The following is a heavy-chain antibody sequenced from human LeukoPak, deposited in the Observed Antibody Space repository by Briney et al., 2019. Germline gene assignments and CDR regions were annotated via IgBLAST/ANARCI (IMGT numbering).Heavy chain of an antibody. V-gene: IGHV4-4*07. J-gene: IGHJ4*02. CDR1: GGSISNYY. CDR2: IYSRGNT. D-gene: IGHD2-15*01. Sequence: SETLSLTCTVSGGSISNYYWSWIRQPAGKGLEWIGLIYSRGNTNYNPSLKSRVTMSVDTSKNQFSLKLSSVTAADTAVYYCGALYCSGGSCIDYWGQGTLVTVSS. CDR3: GALYCSGGSCIDY.